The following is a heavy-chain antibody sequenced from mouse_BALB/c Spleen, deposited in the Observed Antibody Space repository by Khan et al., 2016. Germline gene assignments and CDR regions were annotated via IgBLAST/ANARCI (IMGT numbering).Heavy chain of an antibody. J-gene: IGHJ3*01. CDR3: AYDKYYAPFPY. Sequence: EVQPRESGPGLVKPSQSLSLTCTVTGYSITSDYAWNWIRQFPGNKLEWMGYISYSGITSYNPSPKSRISITRDTSKNQFFLQLISVTTEDTATYDCAYDKYYAPFPYWGQGTLVTVSA. CDR2: ISYSGIT. CDR1: GYSITSDYA. V-gene: IGHV3-2*02. D-gene: IGHD2-1*01.